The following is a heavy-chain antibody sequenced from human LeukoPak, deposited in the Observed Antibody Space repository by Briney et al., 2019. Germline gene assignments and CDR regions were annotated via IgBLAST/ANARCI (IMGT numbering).Heavy chain of an antibody. CDR3: ARLPTRYNWFDP. D-gene: IGHD5-24*01. V-gene: IGHV4-59*08. J-gene: IGHJ5*02. Sequence: SETLSLTCTVSGGSISSYYWSWIRQPPGKGLEWIGYIYYSGSTNYNPSLKSRVTISIDTSKNQFSPKLSSVTAADTAVYYCARLPTRYNWFDPWGQGTLVTVSS. CDR1: GGSISSYY. CDR2: IYYSGST.